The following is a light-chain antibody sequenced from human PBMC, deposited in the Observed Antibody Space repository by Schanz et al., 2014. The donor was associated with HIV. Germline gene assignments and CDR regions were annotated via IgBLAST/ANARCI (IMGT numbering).Light chain of an antibody. CDR2: DVS. Sequence: QSALTQPASVSGSPGQSITISCTGTRRDVGGYNTLSRYQQPPGKAPKLMIYDVSNRPSGVSNRFSGSKSGNTASLTISGLQAEDEADYYCSSYTFSSTRVFGGGTKLTVL. CDR3: SSYTFSSTRV. V-gene: IGLV2-14*01. CDR1: RRDVGGYNT. J-gene: IGLJ3*02.